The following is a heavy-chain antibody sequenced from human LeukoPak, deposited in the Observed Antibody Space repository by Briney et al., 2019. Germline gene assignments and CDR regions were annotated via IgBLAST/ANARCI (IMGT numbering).Heavy chain of an antibody. CDR1: GYTLTELS. V-gene: IGHV1-24*01. CDR2: LDPEDGET. CDR3: ATDINYYDSSGYRPRNY. Sequence: ASVKVSCKVSGYTLTELSMHWVRQAPGKGLEWMGGLDPEDGETIYAQKFQGRVTMTEDTSTDTAYMELSSLRSEDTAVYYCATDINYYDSSGYRPRNYWGQGTLVTVSS. J-gene: IGHJ4*02. D-gene: IGHD3-22*01.